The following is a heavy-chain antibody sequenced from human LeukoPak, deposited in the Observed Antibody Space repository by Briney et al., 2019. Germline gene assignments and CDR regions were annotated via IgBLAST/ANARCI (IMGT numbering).Heavy chain of an antibody. J-gene: IGHJ4*02. CDR1: GGSITRNSYC. D-gene: IGHD6-13*01. CDR2: LSYTATN. Sequence: KTSETLSLTCAVSGGSITRNSYCRGWIRQPPGEGLLWIVTLSYTATNYSNPAQKSRATTPADASNNQHLLKLSYVAAADTVVYCGVRLRGGIELWGDWGQGTLVTVSS. V-gene: IGHV4-39*01. CDR3: VRLRGGIELWGD.